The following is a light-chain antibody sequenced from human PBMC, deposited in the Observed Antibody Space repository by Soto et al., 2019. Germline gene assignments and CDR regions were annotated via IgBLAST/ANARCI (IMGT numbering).Light chain of an antibody. J-gene: IGLJ1*01. CDR3: CSYAGDFYV. V-gene: IGLV2-11*01. Sequence: QSALTQPRSVSGSPGQSVAISCTGTTSDVGGYDYVSWHQQHPGKAPELIIFDVSKRPSGVPDRFSGSKSGNTASLTITGLQDEDEADYFCCSYAGDFYVFGSGTKLTVL. CDR1: TSDVGGYDY. CDR2: DVS.